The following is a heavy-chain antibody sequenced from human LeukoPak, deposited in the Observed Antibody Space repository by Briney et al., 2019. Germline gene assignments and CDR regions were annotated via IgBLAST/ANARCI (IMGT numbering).Heavy chain of an antibody. Sequence: ASVKVSCKASGYTFTNYAISWVRQAPGQGLEWMGRISGYSGNTNYAQKFQGRVTMTTDTSTGTAYMELRSLRSDDTAVYYCARDLEECASDSCYAGLVFNYYGMDVWGQGTTVTVSS. CDR3: ARDLEECASDSCYAGLVFNYYGMDV. CDR2: ISGYSGNT. D-gene: IGHD2-2*01. CDR1: GYTFTNYA. J-gene: IGHJ6*02. V-gene: IGHV1-18*01.